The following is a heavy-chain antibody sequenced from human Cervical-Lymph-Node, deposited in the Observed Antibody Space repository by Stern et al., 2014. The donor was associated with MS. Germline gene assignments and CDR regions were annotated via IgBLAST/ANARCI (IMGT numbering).Heavy chain of an antibody. CDR1: GDTFSSYA. J-gene: IGHJ4*02. D-gene: IGHD1-26*01. CDR2: ITTVLGTT. CDR3: ARGGGLVGYFDY. V-gene: IGHV1-69*06. Sequence: VQLVQSGAEVKKPGSSVKVSCKASGDTFSSYAINWVRQVPGQGLEWMGGITTVLGTTNYAQNVQGRVTITADKSTNTSFMELMTLRSEDTAVYYCARGGGLVGYFDYWGQGTLVSVSS.